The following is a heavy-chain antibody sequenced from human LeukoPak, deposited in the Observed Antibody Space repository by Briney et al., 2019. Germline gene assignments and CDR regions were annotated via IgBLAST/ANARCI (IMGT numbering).Heavy chain of an antibody. CDR2: IYYSGST. Sequence: SETLSLTCTVSGGSISSYYWSWIRQPPGKGLEWIGYIYYSGSTNYNPSLKSRVTISVDTSKNQFSLKLSSVTAADTAVYYCARATVAGPRSAFDIWGQGTMVTVPS. D-gene: IGHD6-19*01. CDR1: GGSISSYY. CDR3: ARATVAGPRSAFDI. J-gene: IGHJ3*02. V-gene: IGHV4-59*01.